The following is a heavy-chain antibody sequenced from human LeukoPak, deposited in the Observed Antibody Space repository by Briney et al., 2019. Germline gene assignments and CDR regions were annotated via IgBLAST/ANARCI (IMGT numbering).Heavy chain of an antibody. Sequence: SETLSLTCTVSGGSISSYYWSWIRQPPGKGLEWIGYIYYSGSTNYNPSLKSRVTISVDTSKNQFSLKLSSVTAADTAVYYCARAGVYCSASSCYTGWFDLWGQGTPVAVSS. CDR3: ARAGVYCSASSCYTGWFDL. CDR2: IYYSGST. V-gene: IGHV4-59*08. CDR1: GGSISSYY. J-gene: IGHJ5*02. D-gene: IGHD2-15*01.